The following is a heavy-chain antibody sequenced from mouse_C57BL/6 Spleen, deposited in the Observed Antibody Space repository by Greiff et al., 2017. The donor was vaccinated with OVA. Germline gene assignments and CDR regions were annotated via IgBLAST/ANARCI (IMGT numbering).Heavy chain of an antibody. D-gene: IGHD2-2*01. CDR3: ARRGYGYDGRGYFDY. V-gene: IGHV1-52*01. CDR1: GYTFTSYW. Sequence: VQLQQPGAELVRPGSSVKLSCKASGYTFTSYWMHWVKQRPIQGLEWIGNIDPSDSETHYNQKFKDKATLTVDKSSSTAYMQLSSLTSEDSAVYYCARRGYGYDGRGYFDYWGQGTTLTVSS. J-gene: IGHJ2*01. CDR2: IDPSDSET.